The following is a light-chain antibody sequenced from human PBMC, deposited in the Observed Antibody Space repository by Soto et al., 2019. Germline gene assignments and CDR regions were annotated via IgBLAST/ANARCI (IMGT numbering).Light chain of an antibody. CDR1: QDISSY. CDR2: AAS. J-gene: IGKJ4*01. CDR3: QQRKSYPLS. Sequence: DMQLTQSPSFLSASVGDRVTITCRTSQDISSYLAWYQQKPGKAPQLLISAASTLQSGVPSRFSGSGSGIEFTLTISSLQPEDFATYYCQQRKSYPLSFGGGTKVEI. V-gene: IGKV1-9*01.